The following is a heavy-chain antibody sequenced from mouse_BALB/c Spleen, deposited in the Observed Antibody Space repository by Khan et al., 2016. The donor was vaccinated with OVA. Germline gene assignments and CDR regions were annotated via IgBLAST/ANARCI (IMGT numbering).Heavy chain of an antibody. CDR3: ARSVFNYYAMDY. CDR1: GFTFSSFG. Sequence: EVELVESGGGLVQPGGSRKLSCAASGFTFSSFGMHWVRQAPEKGLEWVAYISSGSSTIYYADTVKGRFTISRDNPKKTLFLQMTSLRSEDTAMYYCARSVFNYYAMDYWGQGTSVTVSS. J-gene: IGHJ4*01. D-gene: IGHD1-1*01. CDR2: ISSGSSTI. V-gene: IGHV5-17*02.